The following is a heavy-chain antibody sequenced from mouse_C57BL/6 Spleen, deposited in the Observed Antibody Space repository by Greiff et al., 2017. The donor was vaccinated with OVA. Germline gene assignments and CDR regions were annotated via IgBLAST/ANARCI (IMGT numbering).Heavy chain of an antibody. CDR2: IDPSDSYT. V-gene: IGHV1-59*01. Sequence: VQLQQPGAELVRPGASVKLSCKASGYTFTSYWMHWVKQRPGQGLEWIGEIDPSDSYTNYNQKFKGKATLTVDTSSSTAYMQLSSLTSEDSAVYYCARVGLRRECYFDYWGQGTTLTVSS. J-gene: IGHJ2*01. D-gene: IGHD2-2*01. CDR1: GYTFTSYW. CDR3: ARVGLRRECYFDY.